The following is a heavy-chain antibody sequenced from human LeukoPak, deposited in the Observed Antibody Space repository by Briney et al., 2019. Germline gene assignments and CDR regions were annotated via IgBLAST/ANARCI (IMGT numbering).Heavy chain of an antibody. V-gene: IGHV4-38-2*01. CDR3: ARFGYYYDSSGYYEKYYFDY. Sequence: SETLSLTCAVSGYSISSGYYWGWIRPPPGKGLEWIGSIYHSGSTYYNLSLKSRVTISIGTSTNEFSLKLRSVTAADTAVYFCARFGYYYDSSGYYEKYYFDYWGQGTLVTVSS. J-gene: IGHJ4*02. D-gene: IGHD3-22*01. CDR1: GYSISSGYY. CDR2: IYHSGST.